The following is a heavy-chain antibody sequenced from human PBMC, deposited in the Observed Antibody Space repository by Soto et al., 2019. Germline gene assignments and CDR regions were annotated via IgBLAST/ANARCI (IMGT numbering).Heavy chain of an antibody. V-gene: IGHV1-69*18. CDR1: GDTFSGYP. D-gene: IGHD3-10*01. CDR2: IILVFGTT. J-gene: IGHJ4*02. Sequence: QVQLVQSGAELKKPGSSVKVSCKASGDTFSGYPINWVRQAPGEGLEWMGRIILVFGTTNDAQRFEGRVTFTADESTNTAYMELRGLLSEDTAVYYCARDGGFGELKYWGPGTLVTVSS. CDR3: ARDGGFGELKY.